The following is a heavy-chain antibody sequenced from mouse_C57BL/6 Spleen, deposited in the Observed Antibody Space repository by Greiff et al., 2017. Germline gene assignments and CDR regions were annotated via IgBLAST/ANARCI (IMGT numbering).Heavy chain of an antibody. CDR2: IYPGSGST. CDR1: GYTFTSYW. J-gene: IGHJ4*01. D-gene: IGHD2-5*01. V-gene: IGHV1-55*01. Sequence: VQLQQPGAELVKPGASVKMSCKASGYTFTSYWITWVKQRPGQGLEWIGDIYPGSGSTNYNEKFKSKATLTVDTSSSTAYMQLSSLTSEDSAVYYCARADYSKDAMDYWGQGTSVTVSS. CDR3: ARADYSKDAMDY.